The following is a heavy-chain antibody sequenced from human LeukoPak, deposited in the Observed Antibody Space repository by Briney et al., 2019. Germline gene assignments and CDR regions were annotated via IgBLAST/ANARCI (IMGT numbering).Heavy chain of an antibody. J-gene: IGHJ3*02. D-gene: IGHD1-26*01. Sequence: SQTLSLTCAISGDSVSSNSAAWNWIRQSPSRGLEWLGRTYYRSKWYNDYAVSVKSRITINPDTSKNQFSLQLNSVTPEDTAVYYCARMRRGSGGSYTRRGSAFDIWGQGTMVTVSS. CDR1: GDSVSSNSAA. CDR2: TYYRSKWYN. CDR3: ARMRRGSGGSYTRRGSAFDI. V-gene: IGHV6-1*01.